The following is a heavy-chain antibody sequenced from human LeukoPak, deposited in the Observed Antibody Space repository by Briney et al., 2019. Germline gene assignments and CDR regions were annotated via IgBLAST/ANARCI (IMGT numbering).Heavy chain of an antibody. V-gene: IGHV4-61*02. D-gene: IGHD4-17*01. CDR2: IYTSGST. CDR1: GGSVSSGNY. CDR3: ARQGYADFSSRPFDY. J-gene: IGHJ4*02. Sequence: SETLSLTCTVSGGSVSSGNYWNWIRQPAGKGLEWIGRIYTSGSTNYNPSLKSRVTISVDTSKNQSSLKLRSVTAADTAMYYCARQGYADFSSRPFDYWGQGTLVTVSS.